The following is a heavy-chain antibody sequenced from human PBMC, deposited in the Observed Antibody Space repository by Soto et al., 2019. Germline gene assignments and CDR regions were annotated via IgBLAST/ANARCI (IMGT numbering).Heavy chain of an antibody. D-gene: IGHD2-15*01. CDR1: GGSISNGYYY. V-gene: IGHV4-31*03. CDR3: ARWVEASLDYFDS. CDR2: IYHSGRT. Sequence: SETLSLTCTVSGGSISNGYYYWSWVRRNPGKGLEWIGHIYHSGRTYYNPSLKSRVTISVDTSKNQFSLNLSSVTAADTAVYYCARWVEASLDYFDSWGQGTPVTVSS. J-gene: IGHJ4*02.